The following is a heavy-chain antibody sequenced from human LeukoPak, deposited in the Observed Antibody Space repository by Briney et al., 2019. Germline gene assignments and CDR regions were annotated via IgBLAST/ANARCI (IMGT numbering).Heavy chain of an antibody. J-gene: IGHJ3*02. CDR2: IYSDSNT. Sequence: GGSLRLSCAASGFSVSSSYMSWVRQAPGKGLEWVSVIYSDSNTYYADSVKGRFTISRDNSKNTLYLQMNSLRAEDTAVYYCAREVVVVAYDAFDIWGQGTMVTVSS. V-gene: IGHV3-53*05. CDR3: AREVVVVAYDAFDI. CDR1: GFSVSSSY. D-gene: IGHD2-15*01.